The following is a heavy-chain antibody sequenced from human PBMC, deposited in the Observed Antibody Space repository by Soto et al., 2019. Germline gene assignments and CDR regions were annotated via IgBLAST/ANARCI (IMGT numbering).Heavy chain of an antibody. J-gene: IGHJ5*02. V-gene: IGHV3-30*18. Sequence: HPGGSLRFSCAASGFTFSSYGMHWVRQAPGKGLEWVAVISYDGSNKYYADSVKGRFTISRDNSKNTLYLQMNSLRAEDTAVYYCAKDRGTNGVWTNWFDPWGQGTLVTVSS. CDR3: AKDRGTNGVWTNWFDP. CDR2: ISYDGSNK. CDR1: GFTFSSYG. D-gene: IGHD2-8*01.